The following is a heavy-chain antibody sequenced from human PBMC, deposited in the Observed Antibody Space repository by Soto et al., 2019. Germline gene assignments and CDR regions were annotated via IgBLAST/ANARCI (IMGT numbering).Heavy chain of an antibody. CDR2: IKQDGSEK. V-gene: IGHV3-7*03. D-gene: IGHD3-22*01. J-gene: IGHJ4*02. Sequence: EVQLVESGGGLVQPGGSLRLSCAASGFTFSSYWMSWVRQAPGKGLEWVANIKQDGSEKYYVDSVKGRFTISRDNAKNSLYLKRNSLRAEDTAVYYCAGEGKGGGMIVVVMYYFDYWGQGTLVTVSS. CDR3: AGEGKGGGMIVVVMYYFDY. CDR1: GFTFSSYW.